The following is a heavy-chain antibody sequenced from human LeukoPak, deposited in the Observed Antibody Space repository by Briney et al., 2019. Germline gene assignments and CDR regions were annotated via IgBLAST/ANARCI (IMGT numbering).Heavy chain of an antibody. CDR3: ARGKTVSGTTGYSDY. CDR1: GGSISSSSYY. D-gene: IGHD1-7*01. J-gene: IGHJ4*02. Sequence: SETLSLTCTVSGGSISSSSYYWGRIRQPQGKGLEWIGSIYYSGSTYYNPSLKSRVTISVDTSKNQFSLKLSSVTAADTAVYYCARGKTVSGTTGYSDYWGQGTLVTVSS. V-gene: IGHV4-39*07. CDR2: IYYSGST.